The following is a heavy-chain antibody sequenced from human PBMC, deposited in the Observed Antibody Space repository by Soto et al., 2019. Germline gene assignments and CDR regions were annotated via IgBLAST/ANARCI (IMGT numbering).Heavy chain of an antibody. D-gene: IGHD3-22*01. CDR2: INPDNGNT. CDR1: GYTFTRSG. CDR3: ARDSGQQASFYDDSDYPGAFNI. J-gene: IGHJ3*02. Sequence: ASVKVSCKASGYTFTRSGISWVRQAPGQGLEWLGWINPDNGNTNYAQHLQGRVSLTTDTSTSTAYMDLRSLRSDDTAVYYCARDSGQQASFYDDSDYPGAFNIWGQGTMVTVSS. V-gene: IGHV1-18*01.